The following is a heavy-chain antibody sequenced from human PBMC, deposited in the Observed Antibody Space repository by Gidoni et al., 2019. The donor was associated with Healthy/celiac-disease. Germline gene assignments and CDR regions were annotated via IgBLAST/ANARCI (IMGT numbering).Heavy chain of an antibody. D-gene: IGHD3-22*01. Sequence: RTYYRSKWYNDYAVSVKRRITINPDTSKNQFSLQLNSVTPEDTAVYYCARGAYYYDSSGYYYFDYWGQGTLVTVSS. V-gene: IGHV6-1*01. J-gene: IGHJ4*02. CDR2: TYYRSKWYN. CDR3: ARGAYYYDSSGYYYFDY.